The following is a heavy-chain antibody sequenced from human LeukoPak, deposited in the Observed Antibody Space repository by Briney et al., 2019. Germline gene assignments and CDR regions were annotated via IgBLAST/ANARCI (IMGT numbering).Heavy chain of an antibody. D-gene: IGHD5-18*01. CDR3: ARVDTAMGSLDY. CDR1: GFTVSRNY. J-gene: IGHJ4*02. Sequence: GGSLRLSCAASGFTVSRNYMNWVRQAPGKGLEGVAIIWYDGSNKNYVDSVKGRFTISRDNGKNTLYLQMNSLRAEDTAVYYCARVDTAMGSLDYWGQGILVTVSS. V-gene: IGHV3-33*07. CDR2: IWYDGSNK.